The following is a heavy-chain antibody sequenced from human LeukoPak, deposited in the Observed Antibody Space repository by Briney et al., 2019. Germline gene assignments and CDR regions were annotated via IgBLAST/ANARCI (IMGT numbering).Heavy chain of an antibody. J-gene: IGHJ4*02. CDR3: ERGRGSGTSLYYFDY. V-gene: IGHV1-46*01. CDR1: RYTPTSYV. D-gene: IGHD1-26*01. Sequence: ASVKVSSKPSRYTPTSYVMRSVRQAPGQGVEWMVMINFSGGTTGYAQKFQGRVTMTRDTSTTTIYMDLSSLRSDATAVYYCERGRGSGTSLYYFDYWGQGTLVTVSS. CDR2: INFSGGTT.